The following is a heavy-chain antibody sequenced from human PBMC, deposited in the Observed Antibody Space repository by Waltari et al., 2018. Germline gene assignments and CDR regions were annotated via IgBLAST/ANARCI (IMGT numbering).Heavy chain of an antibody. CDR1: VDSISSDY. CDR2: IYYTGRT. Sequence: QVQLQESGPGLVNPSDTLPLTCTVSVDSISSDYWTWIRQPPGKGLEWVGYIYYTGRTDYSPSLKSRVTISLDTSRNQFSLQLRSVVAADTALYFCARAGAGLSSHDASGHAFDYWGRGMLVTVSS. CDR3: ARAGAGLSSHDASGHAFDY. J-gene: IGHJ4*02. D-gene: IGHD3-22*01. V-gene: IGHV4-59*07.